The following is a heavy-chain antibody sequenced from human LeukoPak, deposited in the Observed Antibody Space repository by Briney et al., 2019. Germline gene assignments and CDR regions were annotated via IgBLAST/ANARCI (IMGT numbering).Heavy chain of an antibody. J-gene: IGHJ4*02. V-gene: IGHV1-2*02. D-gene: IGHD5-12*01. CDR3: ATGVATAFTY. CDR2: INPDSGDS. CDR1: GSTFTDYY. Sequence: GASVKVSCKASGSTFTDYYIHWVRKAPGQGLEWMAFINPDSGDSYSASKFQGRVTMTRDTSISTASTELNWPTSDDTAVYYCATGVATAFTYWGQGTLVTVSS.